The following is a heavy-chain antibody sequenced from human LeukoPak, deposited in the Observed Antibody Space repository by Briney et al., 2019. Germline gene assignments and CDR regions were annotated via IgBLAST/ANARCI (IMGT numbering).Heavy chain of an antibody. Sequence: SETLSLTCAVSGGSISSGGYSWSWIRQPPGKGLEWIGYIYHSGSTYYNPSLKIRVTISVDRSKNQFSLKLSSVTAADTAVYYCARGRLSTTRVTIFGVAQKFINWFDPWGQGTLVTVSS. D-gene: IGHD3-3*01. CDR1: GGSISSGGYS. CDR3: ARGRLSTTRVTIFGVAQKFINWFDP. CDR2: IYHSGST. V-gene: IGHV4-30-2*01. J-gene: IGHJ5*02.